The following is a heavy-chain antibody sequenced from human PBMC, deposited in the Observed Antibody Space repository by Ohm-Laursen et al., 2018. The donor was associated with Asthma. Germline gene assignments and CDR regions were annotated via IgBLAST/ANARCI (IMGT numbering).Heavy chain of an antibody. CDR1: GFTFSNHW. D-gene: IGHD6-6*01. CDR2: INQDGSIW. Sequence: GSLRLSCAASGFTFSNHWMTWVRQAPGRGLEWVANINQDGSIWGYVDSVKGRFAISRDNAHNSLYLQMNSLRAEDTAVYYCARGYSSSSLFVLYYYNMDVWGQGTTVTVSS. V-gene: IGHV3-7*03. J-gene: IGHJ6*02. CDR3: ARGYSSSSLFVLYYYNMDV.